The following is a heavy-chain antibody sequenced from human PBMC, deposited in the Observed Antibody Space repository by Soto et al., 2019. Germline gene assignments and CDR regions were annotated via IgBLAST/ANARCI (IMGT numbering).Heavy chain of an antibody. CDR1: GLTISDYH. J-gene: IGHJ4*02. Sequence: EVQLVETGGGLIQPGGSLRLSCAASGLTISDYHMNWVRQAPGKGLEWVSVIYKNGSTYYVASVKGRFTISRDNSKNMVYLQMNSLRAEDTAVYYCARQWAVWGQGTLVTVSS. D-gene: IGHD2-8*01. V-gene: IGHV3-53*02. CDR2: IYKNGST. CDR3: ARQWAV.